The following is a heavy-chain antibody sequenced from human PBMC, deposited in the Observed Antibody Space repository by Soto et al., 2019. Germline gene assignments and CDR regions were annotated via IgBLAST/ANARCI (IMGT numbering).Heavy chain of an antibody. V-gene: IGHV3-11*01. CDR1: GFTFSDYY. Sequence: QVQLVESGGGLVKPGGSLRLSCAASGFTFSDYYMSWIRQAPGKGLEWVSYISSSGSTIYYADSVKGRFTISRDNAKNSIXLQMNSLRAEETAVYYCARGAYDYVWGSDPPHFDYWGQGTLVTVSS. J-gene: IGHJ4*02. CDR2: ISSSGSTI. CDR3: ARGAYDYVWGSDPPHFDY. D-gene: IGHD3-16*02.